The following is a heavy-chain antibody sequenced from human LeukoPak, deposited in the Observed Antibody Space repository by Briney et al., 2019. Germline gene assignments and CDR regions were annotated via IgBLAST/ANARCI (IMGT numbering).Heavy chain of an antibody. CDR1: GFTFNNYW. V-gene: IGHV3-7*01. D-gene: IGHD7-27*01. J-gene: IGHJ3*02. Sequence: GGSLRLSCAASGFTFNNYWMSWVRQAPGKGLEWVANIQQDGSEKYYVDSVKGRFTISRDNAKNFLFLQMNSLRAEDAAVYYCARRATNWGSAFAIWGQGTMVTVSS. CDR3: ARRATNWGSAFAI. CDR2: IQQDGSEK.